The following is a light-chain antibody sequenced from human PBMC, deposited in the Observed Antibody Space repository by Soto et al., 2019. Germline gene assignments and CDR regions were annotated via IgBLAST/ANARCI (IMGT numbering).Light chain of an antibody. CDR3: HQSYSAPWT. J-gene: IGKJ1*01. Sequence: DIQVTQSPSSLSASVGDRVTITCRASQIISSYLNWYRQKPGRAPNLLIYAASNLQSGVPSRFSGSGSGTDFTLTISSLQPGDFAIYYCHQSYSAPWTFGQGTKVDIK. V-gene: IGKV1-39*01. CDR2: AAS. CDR1: QIISSY.